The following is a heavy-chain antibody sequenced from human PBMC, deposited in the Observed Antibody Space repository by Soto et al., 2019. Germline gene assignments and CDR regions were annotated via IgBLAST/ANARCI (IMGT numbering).Heavy chain of an antibody. Sequence: QVQLVQSGAEVKKPGSSVTVSCKASGGTFSSYTISWVRQAPGQGLEWMGGIIPLFGTANYPQKFQGRVTITADESTCTAYMELSSLRAEDTALYYCATVNHRWLQWGYFDLWDRGTLVTVSS. CDR3: ATVNHRWLQWGYFDL. V-gene: IGHV1-69*12. CDR2: IIPLFGTA. J-gene: IGHJ2*01. CDR1: GGTFSSYT. D-gene: IGHD5-12*01.